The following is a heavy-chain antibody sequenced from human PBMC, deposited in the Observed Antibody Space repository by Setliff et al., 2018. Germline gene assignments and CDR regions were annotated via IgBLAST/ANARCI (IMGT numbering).Heavy chain of an antibody. CDR1: GFTFSSHW. V-gene: IGHV3-74*01. CDR2: INNDGSST. Sequence: TGGSLRLSCAAAGFTFSSHWMHWVRQAPGKRPMWVSRINNDGSSTTYEDSVKGRFTISRDNAKNTLYLQMNSLRAEDTAVYYCARAHSSTLSVHDYWGQGTLVTVSS. J-gene: IGHJ4*02. D-gene: IGHD2-2*01. CDR3: ARAHSSTLSVHDY.